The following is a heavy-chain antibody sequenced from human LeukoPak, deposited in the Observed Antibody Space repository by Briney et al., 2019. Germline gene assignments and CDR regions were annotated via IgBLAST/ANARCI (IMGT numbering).Heavy chain of an antibody. Sequence: GGSLRLSCAASGFTFSSYWMHWVRQAPGKGLVWVSCSNTDGSNTSYADSVKGRFTISRDNTKNTLYLHMNSLRTEDTAIYYCARGTYGDYAPPDYWGQGTLVTVSS. D-gene: IGHD4-17*01. CDR3: ARGTYGDYAPPDY. CDR2: SNTDGSNT. J-gene: IGHJ4*02. CDR1: GFTFSSYW. V-gene: IGHV3-74*01.